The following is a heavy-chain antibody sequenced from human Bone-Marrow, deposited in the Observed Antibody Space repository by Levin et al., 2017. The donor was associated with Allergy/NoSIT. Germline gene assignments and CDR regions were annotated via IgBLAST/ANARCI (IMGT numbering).Heavy chain of an antibody. D-gene: IGHD5-18*01. V-gene: IGHV3-9*01. CDR3: AKVSGSGFWGGNAMDV. J-gene: IGHJ6*04. Sequence: SCAASGFNIDDYAIHWVRQVPGEGLEWVSGLYGNGGNVGYADSVKGRFTLSRDNAENSVSLELSSLRPDDSAVYYCAKVSGSGFWGGNAMDVWGKGTRV. CDR1: GFNIDDYA. CDR2: LYGNGGNV.